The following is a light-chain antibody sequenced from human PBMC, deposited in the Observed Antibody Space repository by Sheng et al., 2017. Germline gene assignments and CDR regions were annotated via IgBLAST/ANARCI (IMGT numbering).Light chain of an antibody. CDR3: SSYTTTSTRL. Sequence: QSALTQPASVSGSPGQSITISCTGTSSDVGAYNYVSWYQQHPGKAPKLMIFEVSNRPSGVSNRFSGSKHGNTASLTISGLQAEDEADYYCSSYTTTSTRLFGTGTRVTVL. V-gene: IGLV2-14*01. CDR1: SSDVGAYNY. CDR2: EVS. J-gene: IGLJ1*01.